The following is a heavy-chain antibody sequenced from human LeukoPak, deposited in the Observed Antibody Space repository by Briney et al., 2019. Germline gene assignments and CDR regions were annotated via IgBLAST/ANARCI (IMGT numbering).Heavy chain of an antibody. CDR2: IQFDGSNK. V-gene: IGHV3-30*02. CDR3: AKVGAYYDFWSGL. D-gene: IGHD3-3*01. CDR1: GFTFSSYG. J-gene: IGHJ4*02. Sequence: GGSLRLSCAASGFTFSSYGMHWVRQAPGKGLEWVAFIQFDGSNKYYADSVKGRFTISRDNSKNTLYLQMNSLGAEDTAVYYCAKVGAYYDFWSGLWGQGTLVTVSS.